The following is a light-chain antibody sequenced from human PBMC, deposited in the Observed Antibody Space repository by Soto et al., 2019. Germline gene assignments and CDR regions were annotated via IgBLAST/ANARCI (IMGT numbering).Light chain of an antibody. V-gene: IGKV2-30*01. J-gene: IGKJ1*01. CDR1: ESLGYSDGNTY. CDR2: KVS. Sequence: DVVMTQSPLSLPVSLGQPASISCRSSESLGYSDGNTYLNWFQQTPGQSPRRLVCKVSGRDSGVPDRLTGSGSGTDFTLNIDRVEAEDVGLYHYMQGTHWWTFGQGTKVEIK. CDR3: MQGTHWWT.